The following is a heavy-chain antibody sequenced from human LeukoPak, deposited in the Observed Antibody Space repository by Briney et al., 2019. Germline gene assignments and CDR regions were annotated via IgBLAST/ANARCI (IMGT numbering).Heavy chain of an antibody. CDR3: ASRGWGPLF. CDR2: INHSGTT. Sequence: SETLSLTCVVYGGSFSDYYWTWVRQPPGKELEWIGEINHSGTTKYNPSLKSRVTISIHTSSSQFSVKLNSVTAADTAVYYCASRGWGPLFWGQGTLVTVSS. D-gene: IGHD7-27*01. V-gene: IGHV4-34*01. J-gene: IGHJ4*02. CDR1: GGSFSDYY.